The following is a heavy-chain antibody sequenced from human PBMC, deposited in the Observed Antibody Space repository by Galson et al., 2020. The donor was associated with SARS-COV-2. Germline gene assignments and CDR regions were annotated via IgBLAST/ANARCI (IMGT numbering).Heavy chain of an antibody. D-gene: IGHD1-26*01. J-gene: IGHJ2*01. V-gene: IGHV4-30-2*01. CDR3: ARGSQREIRYWYFDL. CDR1: GASISSGGYS. Sequence: SETLSLTCAVSGASISSGGYSWSWIRQPPGKGLEWIAYIFQSGRTYYNPSLTSRVTMSIDRSKNQFSLNLSSVTAADTAVYYCARGSQREIRYWYFDLWGSGTLVTVSS. CDR2: IFQSGRT.